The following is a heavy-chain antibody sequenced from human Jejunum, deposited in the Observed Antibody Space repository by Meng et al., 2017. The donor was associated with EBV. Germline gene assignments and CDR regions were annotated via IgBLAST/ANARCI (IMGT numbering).Heavy chain of an antibody. CDR3: TNSPSGEYLLDY. V-gene: IGHV3-23*01. CDR2: ISGSGGST. CDR1: GYTFSRHA. D-gene: IGHD2/OR15-2a*01. Sequence: EVQLLGSGGDLVRPGGSLRLSGGATGYTFSRHAMSWVRQAPGKGLEWVSYISGSGGSTYYTDSVKGRFTISRDNSKDTLYLQMNSLRAEDTAVYYCTNSPSGEYLLDYWGQGTLVTVSS. J-gene: IGHJ4*02.